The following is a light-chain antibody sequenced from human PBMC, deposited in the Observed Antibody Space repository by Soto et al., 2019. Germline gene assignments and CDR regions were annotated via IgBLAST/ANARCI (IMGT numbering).Light chain of an antibody. J-gene: IGKJ3*01. CDR3: QQYNNWPLT. CDR2: GAS. CDR1: QSVSSN. Sequence: EIVMTQSPATLSVSPGERATLSCRARQSVSSNLAWYQQKPAQAPRLLIYGASTRATGIPARFSGSGSGTEFTLTISSLQSEDFAVYYCQQYNNWPLTFGPGTKVDIK. V-gene: IGKV3-15*01.